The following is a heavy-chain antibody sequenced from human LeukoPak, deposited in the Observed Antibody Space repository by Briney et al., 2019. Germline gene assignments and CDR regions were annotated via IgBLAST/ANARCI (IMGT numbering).Heavy chain of an antibody. D-gene: IGHD3-3*01. V-gene: IGHV3-15*01. CDR3: TTTAYYDFWSGPYYYYGMDV. Sequence: KPGGSLRLSCAASGFTFSNAWMSWVRQPPGKGLEWVGRVKSKTDGGTTDYAAPVKGRFTISRDDSKNTLYLQMNSLKTEDTAVYYCTTTAYYDFWSGPYYYYGMDVWGQGTTVTVSS. CDR1: GFTFSNAW. J-gene: IGHJ6*02. CDR2: VKSKTDGGTT.